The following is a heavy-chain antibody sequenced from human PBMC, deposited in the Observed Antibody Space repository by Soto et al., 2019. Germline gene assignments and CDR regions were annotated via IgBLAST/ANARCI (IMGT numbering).Heavy chain of an antibody. CDR1: GFTFSSYA. CDR2: ISGSGGST. J-gene: IGHJ4*02. CDR3: ARRGSGSYDDY. Sequence: EVQLLESGGGLVQPGGSLRLSCVASGFTFSSYAMRWVRQAPVKGLEWVSAISGSGGSTYYADSVKGRFTISRDNSKNTLYLQMNSLRAEDTAVYYCARRGSGSYDDYWGQGTLVTVSS. V-gene: IGHV3-23*01. D-gene: IGHD1-26*01.